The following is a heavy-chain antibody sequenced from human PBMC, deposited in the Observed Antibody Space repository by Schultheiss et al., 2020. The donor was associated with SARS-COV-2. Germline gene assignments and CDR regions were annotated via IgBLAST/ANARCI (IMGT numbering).Heavy chain of an antibody. CDR2: IYTSGST. V-gene: IGHV4-4*07. J-gene: IGHJ5*02. CDR1: GGSISSYY. D-gene: IGHD3-3*01. CDR3: ARELPLQYGYDFWSGYYPNWFDP. Sequence: SETLSLTCTVSGGSISSYYWSWIRQPAGKGLEWIGRIYTSGSTNYNPSLKSRVTISVDTSKDQFSLKLNSVTAADTAVYYCARELPLQYGYDFWSGYYPNWFDPWGQGTLVTVSS.